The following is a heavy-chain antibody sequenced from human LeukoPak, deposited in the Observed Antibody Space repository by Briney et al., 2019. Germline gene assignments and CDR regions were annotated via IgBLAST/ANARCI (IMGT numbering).Heavy chain of an antibody. CDR1: GGSFSGYY. V-gene: IGHV4-34*01. CDR2: INHSGST. D-gene: IGHD2/OR15-2a*01. CDR3: ASQIGWFDP. J-gene: IGHJ5*02. Sequence: SETLSLTCAVYGGSFSGYYWSWIRQPPGKGLEWIGEINHSGSTNYNPSLKSRVTISVDTSKNQFSLKLSSVTVADTAVYYCASQIGWFDPWGQGTLVTVSS.